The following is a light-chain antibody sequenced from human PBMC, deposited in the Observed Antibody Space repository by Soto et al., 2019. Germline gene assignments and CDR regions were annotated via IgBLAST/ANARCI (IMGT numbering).Light chain of an antibody. CDR3: QQYCRSPYT. J-gene: IGKJ2*01. Sequence: EIVLTQSPGTLSLSPGERATLSCRASQSVSSSYLAWYQQKPGQAPRLLIYGASSRATGITDRFSGSGSGADFTLTISGLEPEDFAVYYCQQYCRSPYTFGQGTKLEIK. V-gene: IGKV3-20*01. CDR1: QSVSSSY. CDR2: GAS.